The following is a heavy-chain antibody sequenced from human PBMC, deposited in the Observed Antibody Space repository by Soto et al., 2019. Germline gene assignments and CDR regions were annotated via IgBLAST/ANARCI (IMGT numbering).Heavy chain of an antibody. Sequence: GSLRLSCATSDFTFRNYWMNWVRQAPGKGLEWVANIKPDGSATNYVDSVKGRFTISRDDVRNSVSLQMNSLRVEDTAVYFCFGGNGGPQWGQGTLVTVSS. CDR3: FGGNGGPQ. V-gene: IGHV3-7*03. CDR1: DFTFRNYW. J-gene: IGHJ4*02. D-gene: IGHD3-16*01. CDR2: IKPDGSAT.